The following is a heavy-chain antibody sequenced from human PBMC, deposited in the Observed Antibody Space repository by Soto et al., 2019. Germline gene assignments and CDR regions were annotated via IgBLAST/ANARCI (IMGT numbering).Heavy chain of an antibody. CDR1: GYSVTSSDYY. Sequence: ETLSLTCSVSGYSVTSSDYYWAWIRQPPGKGLEWIGSMFYSGLTYYNPSLKSRVTLSVDTSKNQFSVRLNSVTAADTAVYYCAPLSVSLSGPYGIHVWGQGTTVTVSS. D-gene: IGHD2-15*01. V-gene: IGHV4-39*01. J-gene: IGHJ6*02. CDR3: APLSVSLSGPYGIHV. CDR2: MFYSGLT.